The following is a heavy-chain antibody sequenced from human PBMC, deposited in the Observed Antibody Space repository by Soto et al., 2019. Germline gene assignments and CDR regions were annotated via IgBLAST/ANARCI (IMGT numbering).Heavy chain of an antibody. Sequence: SGGTFSSYAISWVRQAPGQGLEWVGGIIPIFGTANYAQKFQGRVTITADESTSTAYMELSSLRSEDTAVYYCAREWGSGWHHDAFDIWGQGTMVTVSS. CDR1: GGTFSSYA. CDR2: IIPIFGTA. D-gene: IGHD6-19*01. CDR3: AREWGSGWHHDAFDI. J-gene: IGHJ3*02. V-gene: IGHV1-69*01.